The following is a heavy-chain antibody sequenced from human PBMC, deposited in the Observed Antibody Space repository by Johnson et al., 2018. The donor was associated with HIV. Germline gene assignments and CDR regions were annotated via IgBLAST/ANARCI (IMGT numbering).Heavy chain of an antibody. D-gene: IGHD5-18*01. CDR3: AKDGDWDTLAHAFDI. CDR2: ISWNSDTI. Sequence: QLVESGGGVVQPGRSLRLSCAASGFTFSSYAMHWVRQAPGKGLEWVSGISWNSDTIGYADSVKGRFAISRDHAKNSLYLQMNSLRADDTALYYCAKDGDWDTLAHAFDIWGQGTMVTVSS. CDR1: GFTFSSYA. J-gene: IGHJ3*02. V-gene: IGHV3-9*01.